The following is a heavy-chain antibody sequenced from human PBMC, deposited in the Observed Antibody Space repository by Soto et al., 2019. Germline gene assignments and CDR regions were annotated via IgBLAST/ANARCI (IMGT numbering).Heavy chain of an antibody. CDR3: AGGVMYSGSSQD. CDR2: ISSSSGSTI. D-gene: IGHD3-16*01. V-gene: IGHV3-48*03. CDR1: GFTFSSYE. Sequence: PVGSLRLSCAASGFTFSSYEMGWVRQAPGKGLEWVSYISSSSGSTIKYAASVRGRFTISRDNAKNSLFLHMASLRAEDTAVHYCAGGVMYSGSSQDWGQGTLVTVSS. J-gene: IGHJ4*02.